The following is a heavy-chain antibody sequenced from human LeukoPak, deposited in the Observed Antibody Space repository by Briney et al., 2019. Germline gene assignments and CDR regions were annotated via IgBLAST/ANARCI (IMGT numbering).Heavy chain of an antibody. CDR2: INTKTGNP. CDR1: GYTFITYG. Sequence: GASVKVSCKASGYTFITYGVNWVRQAPGQGLEWMGWINTKTGNPTYAQGFTGRFVFSLDTSVSTAYLQINSLQAEDSGVYYCAREQDGYLFTGADYWGQGTLVTVSS. CDR3: AREQDGYLFTGADY. J-gene: IGHJ4*02. V-gene: IGHV7-4-1*02. D-gene: IGHD2-2*03.